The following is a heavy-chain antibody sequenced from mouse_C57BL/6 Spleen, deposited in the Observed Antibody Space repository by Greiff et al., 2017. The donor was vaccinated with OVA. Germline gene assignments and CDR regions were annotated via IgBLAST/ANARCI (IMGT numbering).Heavy chain of an antibody. CDR3: ARGGDYDGWYFDV. D-gene: IGHD2-4*01. Sequence: EVQVVESGGGLVKPGGSLKLSCAASGFTFSDYGMHWVRQAPEKGLEWVAYISSGSSTIYYADTVKGRFTISRDNAKNTLFLQMTSLRSEDTAMYYCARGGDYDGWYFDVWGTGTTVTVSS. CDR2: ISSGSSTI. V-gene: IGHV5-17*01. J-gene: IGHJ1*03. CDR1: GFTFSDYG.